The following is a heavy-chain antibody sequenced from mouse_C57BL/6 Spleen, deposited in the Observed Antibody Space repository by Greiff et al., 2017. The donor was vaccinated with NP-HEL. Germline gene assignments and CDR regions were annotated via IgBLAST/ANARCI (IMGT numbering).Heavy chain of an antibody. CDR1: GYTFTDYN. Sequence: EVKLMESGPELVKPGASVKIPCKASGYTFTDYNMDWVKQSHGKSLEWIGDINPNNGGTIYNQKFKGKATLTVDKSSSTAYMELRSLTSEDTAVYYCARKVRDYYGSSRYWYFDVWGTGTTVTVSS. D-gene: IGHD1-1*01. V-gene: IGHV1-18*01. J-gene: IGHJ1*03. CDR3: ARKVRDYYGSSRYWYFDV. CDR2: INPNNGGT.